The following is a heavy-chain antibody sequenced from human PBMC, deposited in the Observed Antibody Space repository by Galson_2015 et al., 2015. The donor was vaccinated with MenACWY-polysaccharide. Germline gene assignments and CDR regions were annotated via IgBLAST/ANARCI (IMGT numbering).Heavy chain of an antibody. CDR3: ARGHYGMDV. Sequence: SLRLSCAASGFTFSGFWMSWVRQAPGKGLEWVANIKQDGSEKYYVDSVKGRFTISRDNARKSLYLQLNSLRAEDTAVYYCARGHYGMDVWGQGTTVTASS. V-gene: IGHV3-7*01. CDR1: GFTFSGFW. J-gene: IGHJ6*02. CDR2: IKQDGSEK.